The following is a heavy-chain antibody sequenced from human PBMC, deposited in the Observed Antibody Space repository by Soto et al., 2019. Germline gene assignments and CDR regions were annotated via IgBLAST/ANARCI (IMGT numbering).Heavy chain of an antibody. D-gene: IGHD4-17*01. V-gene: IGHV4-59*08. CDR1: GGSISSYY. Sequence: SETLSLTCTVSGGSISSYYWSWIRQPPGKGLEWIGYIYYSGSTNYNPSLKSRVTISVDTSKNQFSLKLSSVTAADTAVYYCARHVYGDYPVFDYWGQGTLVTVSS. CDR3: ARHVYGDYPVFDY. J-gene: IGHJ4*02. CDR2: IYYSGST.